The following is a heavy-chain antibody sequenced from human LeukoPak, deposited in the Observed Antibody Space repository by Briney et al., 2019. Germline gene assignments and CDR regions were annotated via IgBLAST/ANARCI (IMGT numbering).Heavy chain of an antibody. CDR1: GFTFGDYA. J-gene: IGHJ5*01. CDR3: SRGRRSPDS. Sequence: GGSLRLSCTTSGFTFGDYAMSWFRQAPGKGLEWVGFIKSKAYGGTTEYAASLKGRITISRDDSKTIAYLQMSSLKTEDTAVYYCSRGRRSPDSWGQGTLVTVSS. V-gene: IGHV3-49*03. D-gene: IGHD5-24*01. CDR2: IKSKAYGGTT.